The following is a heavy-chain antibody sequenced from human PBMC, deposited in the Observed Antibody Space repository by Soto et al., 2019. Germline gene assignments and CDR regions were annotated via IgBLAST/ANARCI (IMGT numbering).Heavy chain of an antibody. CDR2: IGGSRGTT. V-gene: IGHV3-23*01. D-gene: IGHD1-7*01. Sequence: GSLRLSCEIYVLTFSNFAMSWVPQTPGEALEWAAAIGGSRGTTFYADSVKGRFSISKDFAKNMLYLQMNSVRVEVVAVSYCAKFKGFNWDYVFGYWGQGVPVTVSS. CDR3: AKFKGFNWDYVFGY. J-gene: IGHJ4*02. CDR1: VLTFSNFA.